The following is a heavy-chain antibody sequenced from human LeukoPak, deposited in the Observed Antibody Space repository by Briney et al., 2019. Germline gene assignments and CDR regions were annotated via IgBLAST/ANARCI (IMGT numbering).Heavy chain of an antibody. CDR1: GFTFGASW. V-gene: IGHV3-7*01. J-gene: IGHJ6*03. CDR3: ARVGPPYYYYYMDV. CDR2: IKQDGTEQ. Sequence: GGSLRLSRAASGFTFGASWMSWVRQAPGKGLEWGANIKQDGTEQYTADSLKGRFTISRDNAKRLLFLQMNSLRAEDTAVYYCARVGPPYYYYYMDVWGNGTTVTVSS.